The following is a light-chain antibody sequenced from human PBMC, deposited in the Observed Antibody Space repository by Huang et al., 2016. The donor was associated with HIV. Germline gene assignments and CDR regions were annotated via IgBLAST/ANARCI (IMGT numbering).Light chain of an antibody. CDR1: QSVSSN. CDR2: GAS. CDR3: QHYNNWPPFT. V-gene: IGKV3-15*01. Sequence: EVVMTQSPATLSVSPGERATLSCRASQSVSSNLAWYQQQPGQAPRLLIYGASTRATGIPARCSGSGSGTEVTLAISSLQYEDVAVYFCQHYNNWPPFTFGPGTKVDIK. J-gene: IGKJ3*01.